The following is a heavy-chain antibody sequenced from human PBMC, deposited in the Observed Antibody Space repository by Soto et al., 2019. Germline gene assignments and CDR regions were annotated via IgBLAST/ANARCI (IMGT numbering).Heavy chain of an antibody. CDR1: GGTFSSYT. CDR3: ARGPEGWNWFDP. J-gene: IGHJ5*02. D-gene: IGHD6-19*01. Sequence: QVQLVQSGAEVKKPGSSVKVSCKASGGTFSSYTISWVRQAPGQGLEWMGRIIPILGIANYAQKFQGRVTITADESTSTAYMELSSLRSEDTAVYYCARGPEGWNWFDPWGQGTLVTVSS. V-gene: IGHV1-69*02. CDR2: IIPILGIA.